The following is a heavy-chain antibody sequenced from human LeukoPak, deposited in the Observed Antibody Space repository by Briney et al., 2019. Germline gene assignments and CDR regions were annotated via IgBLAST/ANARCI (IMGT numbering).Heavy chain of an antibody. Sequence: GGSLRLSCAASGFTFSSYSMNWVRQAPGRGLGSVSYISSSSSTIYYANSVKGRFTISRDNAKNSLYLQMNSLRTEDTALYYCAKDQGDIAAAGTDSGAIDYWGQGTLVTVSS. V-gene: IGHV3-48*01. CDR1: GFTFSSYS. CDR2: ISSSSSTI. J-gene: IGHJ4*02. D-gene: IGHD6-13*01. CDR3: AKDQGDIAAAGTDSGAIDY.